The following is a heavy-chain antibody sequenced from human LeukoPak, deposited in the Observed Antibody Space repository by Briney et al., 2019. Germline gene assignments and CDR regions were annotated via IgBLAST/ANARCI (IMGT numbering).Heavy chain of an antibody. CDR2: ISSSSSYT. Sequence: GGSLRLSCAASGFTFSDYYMSWIRQAPGKGLEWVSYISSSSSYTNYADSVKGRFTISRDNAKNSLYLQMNSLRAEDTAVYYCARGARTPSGYGSRTAGRANWFDPWGQGTLVTVSS. CDR3: ARGARTPSGYGSRTAGRANWFDP. J-gene: IGHJ5*02. D-gene: IGHD5-12*01. CDR1: GFTFSDYY. V-gene: IGHV3-11*06.